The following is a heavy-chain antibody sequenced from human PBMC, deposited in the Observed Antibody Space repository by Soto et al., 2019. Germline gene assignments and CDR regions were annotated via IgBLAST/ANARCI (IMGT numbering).Heavy chain of an antibody. V-gene: IGHV1-2*02. CDR1: GYTFTGYY. D-gene: IGHD6-13*01. CDR3: ARDLRWQQLIYWFDH. J-gene: IGHJ5*02. Sequence: RASVKVSCKASGYTFTGYYMHWVRQAPGQGLEWMGWINPNSGGTNYAQKFQGRVTMTRDTSISTAYMELSRLRSDDTAVYYCARDLRWQQLIYWFDHWAQGTLVTVYS. CDR2: INPNSGGT.